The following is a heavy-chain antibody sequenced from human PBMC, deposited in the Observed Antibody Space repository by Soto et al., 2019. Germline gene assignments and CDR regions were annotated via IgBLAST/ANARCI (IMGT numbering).Heavy chain of an antibody. Sequence: PGRFQRHSCAASEVNFISYSRHCVRQAPGKELEWVSSISSSSSYIYYADSVKGRFTISRDNAKNSLYLKMNSLRAEDTALYYCARASNQQYAGDVFDIWGQGTMVTVSS. V-gene: IGHV3-21*01. D-gene: IGHD4-4*01. CDR1: EVNFISYS. CDR2: ISSSSSYI. CDR3: ARASNQQYAGDVFDI. J-gene: IGHJ3*02.